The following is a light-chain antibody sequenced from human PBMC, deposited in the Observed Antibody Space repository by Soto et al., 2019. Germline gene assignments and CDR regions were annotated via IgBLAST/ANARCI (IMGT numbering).Light chain of an antibody. J-gene: IGKJ5*01. CDR1: QSLRSS. CDR3: QQYNKWPAEIT. V-gene: IGKV3D-15*01. CDR2: GAS. Sequence: DIVMTQSPLSLPVTPGEPASISCRASQSLRSSLAWYQQKPGQAPRLLIYGASSRATGIPARFSGSGSGTEFTLTISSLQSEDSGVYYCQQYNKWPAEITVGQGTRLEIK.